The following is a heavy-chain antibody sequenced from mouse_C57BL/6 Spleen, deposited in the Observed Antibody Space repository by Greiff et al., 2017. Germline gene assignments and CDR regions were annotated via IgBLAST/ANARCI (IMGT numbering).Heavy chain of an antibody. CDR2: IDPSDSYT. J-gene: IGHJ1*03. Sequence: QVQLQQPGAELVMPGASVKLSCKASGYTFTSYWMHWVKQRPGQGLEWIGEIDPSDSYTNYNQKFKGKSTLTVDKSSSTAYMQLSSLTSEDSAVYYCARREYCNGSSYGYFDVWGTGTTVTVSS. D-gene: IGHD1-1*01. CDR3: ARREYCNGSSYGYFDV. V-gene: IGHV1-69*01. CDR1: GYTFTSYW.